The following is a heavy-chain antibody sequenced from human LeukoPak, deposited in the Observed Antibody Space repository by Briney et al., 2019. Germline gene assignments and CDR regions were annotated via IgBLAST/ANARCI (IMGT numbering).Heavy chain of an antibody. D-gene: IGHD5-24*01. CDR3: ARYTQKGWLHGRTGAFDI. J-gene: IGHJ3*02. Sequence: SVKVSCKASGGTFSSYAISWVRQAPGQGLEWMGGIIPIFGTANYAQKFQGRVTITTDESTSTAYMELSSLRSEDTAVYYCARYTQKGWLHGRTGAFDIWGQGTMVTVSS. CDR1: GGTFSSYA. CDR2: IIPIFGTA. V-gene: IGHV1-69*05.